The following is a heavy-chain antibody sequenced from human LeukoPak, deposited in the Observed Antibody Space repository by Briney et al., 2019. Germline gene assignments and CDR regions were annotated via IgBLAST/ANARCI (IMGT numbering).Heavy chain of an antibody. V-gene: IGHV3-48*03. J-gene: IGHJ3*02. Sequence: GGSLRLSCAASGFTFSSYEMNWVRQAPGKGLEWVSYISSSGSTIYYADSVKGRFTISRDNAKSSLYLQMNSLRAEDTAVYYCARGHTVLLWFGELPDAFDIWGQGTMVTVSS. CDR3: ARGHTVLLWFGELPDAFDI. CDR2: ISSSGSTI. D-gene: IGHD3-10*01. CDR1: GFTFSSYE.